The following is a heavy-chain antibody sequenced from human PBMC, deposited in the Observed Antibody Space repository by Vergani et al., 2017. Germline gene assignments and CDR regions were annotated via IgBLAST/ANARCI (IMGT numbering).Heavy chain of an antibody. CDR2: IYPGDSDT. J-gene: IGHJ3*02. Sequence: EVQLVQSGAEVKKPGESLKISCKGSGYSFTSYWIGWVRQMPGKSLEWMGIIYPGDSDTRYSPSFQGQVTISADKSISTAYLQWSSLKASDTAMYYCARPLLDSSSLGAFDIWGQGTMVTVSS. D-gene: IGHD6-13*01. CDR1: GYSFTSYW. V-gene: IGHV5-51*01. CDR3: ARPLLDSSSLGAFDI.